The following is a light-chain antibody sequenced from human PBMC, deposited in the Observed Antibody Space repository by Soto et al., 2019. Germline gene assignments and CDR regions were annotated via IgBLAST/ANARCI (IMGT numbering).Light chain of an antibody. V-gene: IGLV1-44*01. CDR2: SNN. CDR1: RSNIGSNT. J-gene: IGLJ3*02. Sequence: QLVLTQPPSASGTPGQRVTISCSGSRSNIGSNTVNWYQQLPGTAPKLLIHSNNQRPSGVPDRFSGSKSGTSASLAISGLQSEDEADYYCAAWDDSLSGWVFGGGTKVTVL. CDR3: AAWDDSLSGWV.